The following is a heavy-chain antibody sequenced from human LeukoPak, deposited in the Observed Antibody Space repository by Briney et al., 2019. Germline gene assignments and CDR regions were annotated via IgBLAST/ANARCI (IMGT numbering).Heavy chain of an antibody. V-gene: IGHV1-8*01. D-gene: IGHD3-22*01. CDR1: GYTFTSYD. Sequence: ASVKLSCKASGYTFTSYDINWVRQATGQGLEWMGWMNPNSGNTGYAQKFQGRVTMTRNTSISKAYMELSSLRSEDTAVYYCARGPLFPPDSSANTWGDYFDYWGQGTLVTVSS. J-gene: IGHJ4*02. CDR3: ARGPLFPPDSSANTWGDYFDY. CDR2: MNPNSGNT.